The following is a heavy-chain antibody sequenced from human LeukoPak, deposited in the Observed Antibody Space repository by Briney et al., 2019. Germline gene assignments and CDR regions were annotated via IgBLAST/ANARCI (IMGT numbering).Heavy chain of an antibody. Sequence: GRSLRLSCAAYGFTFSSYGMHWVRQAPGKGLEWVAVISYDGSNKYYADSVKGRFTISRDNSKNTLYLQMNSLRAEDTAVYYCAKLAILPIYCSSTSCPPGYLDYWGQGTLVTVSS. CDR2: ISYDGSNK. V-gene: IGHV3-30*18. J-gene: IGHJ4*02. CDR1: GFTFSSYG. CDR3: AKLAILPIYCSSTSCPPGYLDY. D-gene: IGHD2-2*01.